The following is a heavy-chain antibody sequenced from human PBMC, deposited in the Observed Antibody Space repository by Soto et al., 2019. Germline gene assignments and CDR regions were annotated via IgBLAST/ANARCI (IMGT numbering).Heavy chain of an antibody. CDR3: ARGSDFGTHYYYYMDV. V-gene: IGHV4-34*01. D-gene: IGHD1-1*01. CDR2: INHSGST. J-gene: IGHJ6*03. CDR1: GGSFSGYY. Sequence: QVQLQQWGAGLLKPSETMSLTCAVYGGSFSGYYWSWIRQPPGKGLEWIGEINHSGSTNYNPSLKSRVTISVDTSKNQFSLKLSSVTAADTAVYYCARGSDFGTHYYYYMDVCGKGTTVTVSS.